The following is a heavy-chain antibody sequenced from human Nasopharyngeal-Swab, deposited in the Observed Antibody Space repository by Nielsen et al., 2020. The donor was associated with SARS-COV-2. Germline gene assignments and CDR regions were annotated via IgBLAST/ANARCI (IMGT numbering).Heavy chain of an antibody. Sequence: ASVKVSCKASGYTFTSYDINWVRQAPGQGLEWMGWINTNTGNPTYARGFTGRFVFSLDTSVSTAYLQISSLKAEDTAVYYCARGRYYGSGSYYNWFDPWGQGTLVTVSS. CDR3: ARGRYYGSGSYYNWFDP. D-gene: IGHD3-10*01. CDR2: INTNTGNP. CDR1: GYTFTSYD. J-gene: IGHJ5*02. V-gene: IGHV7-4-1*02.